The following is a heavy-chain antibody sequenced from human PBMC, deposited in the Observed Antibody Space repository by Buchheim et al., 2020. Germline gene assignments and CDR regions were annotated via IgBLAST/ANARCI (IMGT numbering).Heavy chain of an antibody. Sequence: EVQLVESGGGLVKAGGSLRLSCAASGFSFGSAWMCWFRQTPGKGPEWVGRIKSKADGATTDYSAPVEGRFSISRDDSRNLLYLQMNSLKIEDTAVYSCAKEVSGPGHWFDPWGQGIL. CDR1: GFSFGSAW. CDR3: AKEVSGPGHWFDP. J-gene: IGHJ5*02. V-gene: IGHV3-15*01. D-gene: IGHD1-14*01. CDR2: IKSKADGATT.